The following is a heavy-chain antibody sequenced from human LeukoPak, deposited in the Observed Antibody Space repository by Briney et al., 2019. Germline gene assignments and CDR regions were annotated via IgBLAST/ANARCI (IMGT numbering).Heavy chain of an antibody. D-gene: IGHD1-26*01. J-gene: IGHJ4*02. CDR1: GGSISGTNW. V-gene: IGHV4-4*02. CDR3: SRESGPFCPFGY. Sequence: PSGTLSLTCGVSGGSISGTNWWSWVRQPTGQGLEWIGEISLAGQTNYNPSLNGRVTMSLDKSSNQLSLHLTSVTAADTATYFCSRESGPFCPFGYWGQGTLVIVSS. CDR2: ISLAGQT.